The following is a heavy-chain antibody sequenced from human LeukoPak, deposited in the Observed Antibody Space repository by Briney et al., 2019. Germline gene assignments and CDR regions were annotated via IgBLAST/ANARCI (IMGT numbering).Heavy chain of an antibody. J-gene: IGHJ5*02. CDR3: ARGVAAAGTRSNWFDP. V-gene: IGHV3-30*04. D-gene: IGHD6-13*01. Sequence: GGSLRLSCAASGLTFSSESMHWVRQAPGKGLEWVAVMSYDGSNKYYADSVKGRFTISRDNSKNTLYLQMNSLRPEDTAVYYCARGVAAAGTRSNWFDPWGQGTLVTVSS. CDR2: MSYDGSNK. CDR1: GLTFSSES.